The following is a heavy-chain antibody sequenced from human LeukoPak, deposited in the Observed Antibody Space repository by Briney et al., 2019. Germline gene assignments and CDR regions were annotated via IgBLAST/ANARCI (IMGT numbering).Heavy chain of an antibody. V-gene: IGHV4-30-4*01. CDR3: AREGRELLSNDDY. CDR2: IYYSGST. Sequence: SETLSLTCTVSGGSISSGDCYWSWIRQPPGKGLEWIGYIYYSGSTYYNPSLKSRVTISVDTSKNQFSLKLSSVTAADTAVYYCAREGRELLSNDDYWGQGTLVTVSS. D-gene: IGHD3-10*01. CDR1: GGSISSGDCY. J-gene: IGHJ4*02.